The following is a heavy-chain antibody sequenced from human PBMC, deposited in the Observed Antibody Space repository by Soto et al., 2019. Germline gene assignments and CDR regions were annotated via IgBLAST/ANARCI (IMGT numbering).Heavy chain of an antibody. J-gene: IGHJ6*02. Sequence: QVQLQESGPGLVKPSQTLSLTCTVSGGSISSGGYYWSWIRQHPGKGLEWIGYIYYSGSTYYNPSLKSRVTKSVDTSKNQFSLKLSSVTAADTAVYYCARVEEAYGDDVDSYSYGMDVWGQGTTVTVSS. CDR3: ARVEEAYGDDVDSYSYGMDV. D-gene: IGHD4-17*01. V-gene: IGHV4-31*03. CDR1: GGSISSGGYY. CDR2: IYYSGST.